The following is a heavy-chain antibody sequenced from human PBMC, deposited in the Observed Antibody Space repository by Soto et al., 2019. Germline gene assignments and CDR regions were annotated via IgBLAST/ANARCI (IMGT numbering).Heavy chain of an antibody. CDR2: ISGSGGST. CDR3: AKPSESIVRGVNNYSFDY. Sequence: EVQLLESGGGLVQPGGSLRLSCAASGFTFSNYAMSWVRQAPGKGLEWVSAISGSGGSTYYGHSVKGRFTISRDNSKSSLYLQMSSLIADDTAVHYCAKPSESIVRGVNNYSFDYWCHGTTVTVSS. D-gene: IGHD3-10*01. J-gene: IGHJ4*01. V-gene: IGHV3-23*01. CDR1: GFTFSNYA.